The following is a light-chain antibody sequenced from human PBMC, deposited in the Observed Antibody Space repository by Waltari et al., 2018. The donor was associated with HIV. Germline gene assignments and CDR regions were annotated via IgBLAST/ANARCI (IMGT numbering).Light chain of an antibody. CDR1: PVSVHPSYY. J-gene: IGLJ3*02. CDR2: STN. Sequence: QTVVTQEPSFSLSPGGTVAPPSGLSPVSVHPSYYHSWYQQTPGQAPRTLIYSTNTRSSGVPDRFSGSILGNKAALTITGAQADDESDYYCVLFMGNGIWVFGGGTKLTVL. CDR3: VLFMGNGIWV. V-gene: IGLV8-61*01.